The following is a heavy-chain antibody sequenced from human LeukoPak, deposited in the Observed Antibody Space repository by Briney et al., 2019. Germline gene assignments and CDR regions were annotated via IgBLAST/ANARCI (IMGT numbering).Heavy chain of an antibody. V-gene: IGHV3-7*01. D-gene: IGHD4-17*01. CDR1: GFTFNGFW. Sequence: GGSLRLSCAASGFTFNGFWMSWVRQAPGKGLEWVANIKQDGSDIYYLGSVRGRFTISRDNAMNSLYQQMNSLRAEDTAVYYCTRDALYGDPSYYYMDVWGKGTTVTVSS. J-gene: IGHJ6*03. CDR2: IKQDGSDI. CDR3: TRDALYGDPSYYYMDV.